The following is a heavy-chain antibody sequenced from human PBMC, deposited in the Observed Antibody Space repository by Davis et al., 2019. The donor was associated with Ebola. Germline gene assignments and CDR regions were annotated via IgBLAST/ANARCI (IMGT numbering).Heavy chain of an antibody. Sequence: SETLSLTCTVSGGSISSYYWSWIRQPPGKGLEWIGYIYYSGSTNYNPSLKSRVTISVDTSKNQFSLKLSSVTAADTAVDYCARVWNDYGSGSYYDYWGQGILVTVSS. CDR1: GGSISSYY. CDR2: IYYSGST. J-gene: IGHJ4*02. D-gene: IGHD3-10*01. CDR3: ARVWNDYGSGSYYDY. V-gene: IGHV4-59*12.